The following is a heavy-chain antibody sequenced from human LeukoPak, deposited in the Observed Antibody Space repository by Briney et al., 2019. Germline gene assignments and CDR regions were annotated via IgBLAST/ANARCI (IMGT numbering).Heavy chain of an antibody. D-gene: IGHD3-10*01. CDR2: INPNSGGT. J-gene: IGHJ5*02. CDR1: GYTFTGYY. Sequence: ASVKVSCKASGYTFTGYYMHCVRQAPGQGLEWMGWINPNSGGTNYAQKFQGRVTMTRDTSISTAYMELSRLRSDDTAVYYCARDLERITMVRGVATVRNNWFDPWGQGTLVTVSS. CDR3: ARDLERITMVRGVATVRNNWFDP. V-gene: IGHV1-2*02.